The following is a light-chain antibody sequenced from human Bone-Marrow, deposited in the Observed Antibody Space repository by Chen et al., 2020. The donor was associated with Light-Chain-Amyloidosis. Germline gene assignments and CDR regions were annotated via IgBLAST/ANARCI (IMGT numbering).Light chain of an antibody. CDR3: QVWDRSSDRPV. CDR2: DDS. J-gene: IGLJ3*02. Sequence: SYVLTQPSSVSVAPGQTATIACGGNNIGSTSVHWYQQTPGQAPLLFVYDDSARPSGIPERLSGSNSGNTATLTISGVEAGDEADYYCQVWDRSSDRPVFGGGAKLSVL. V-gene: IGLV3-21*02. CDR1: NIGSTS.